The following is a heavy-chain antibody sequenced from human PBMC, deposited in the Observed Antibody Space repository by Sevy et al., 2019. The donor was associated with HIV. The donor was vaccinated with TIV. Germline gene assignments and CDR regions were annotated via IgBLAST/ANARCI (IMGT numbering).Heavy chain of an antibody. CDR3: ARKRNLGEPSDP. D-gene: IGHD3-16*01. J-gene: IGHJ5*02. Sequence: ASVKVSCNPSGYTFTTYGINCVRQAPGQGLEWMGWISAYNGNTNYAQKLQGRVTMTRDTSTRTAYMELRSLRSDDTAFYYCARKRNLGEPSDPWGQGTLVTVSS. CDR1: GYTFTTYG. V-gene: IGHV1-18*01. CDR2: ISAYNGNT.